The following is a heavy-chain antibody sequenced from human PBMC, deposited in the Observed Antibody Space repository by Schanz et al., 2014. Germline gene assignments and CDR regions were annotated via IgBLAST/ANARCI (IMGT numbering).Heavy chain of an antibody. CDR1: GYTFPSYG. V-gene: IGHV1-18*04. CDR2: INVYNGDT. D-gene: IGHD6-13*01. J-gene: IGHJ3*02. Sequence: QVQLVQSGREVKKPGASVKVSCKASGYTFPSYGISWVRQAPGQGLEWMGWINVYNGDTKFAKTFQERVTLTTDTSTSTAYMELRSLRSDDTAVYYCARNIIATARAYDIWGQGTMVTVSS. CDR3: ARNIIATARAYDI.